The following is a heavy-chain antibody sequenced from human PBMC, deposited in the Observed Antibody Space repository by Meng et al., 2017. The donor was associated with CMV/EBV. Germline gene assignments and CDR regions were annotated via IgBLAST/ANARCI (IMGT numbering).Heavy chain of an antibody. D-gene: IGHD6-13*01. CDR2: IYYSGST. CDR3: ARGGIAAAGLH. J-gene: IGHJ4*02. CDR1: GGSISSSSYY. V-gene: IGHV4-39*07. Sequence: QLQRQESGPGLVKPSETLPPPCTVSGGSISSSSYYWGWIRQPPGKGLEWIGSIYYSGSTYYNPSLKSRVTISVDTSKNQFSLKLSSVTAADTAVYYCARGGIAAAGLHWGQGTLVTVSS.